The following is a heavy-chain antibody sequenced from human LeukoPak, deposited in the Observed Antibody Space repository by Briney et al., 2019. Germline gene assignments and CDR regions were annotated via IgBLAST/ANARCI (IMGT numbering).Heavy chain of an antibody. Sequence: GRSLRLSCAASGFTFSSYGMHWVRQAPGKGLEWVAVIWYDGSNKYYADSVKGRFTISRDNSKNTLYLQMNSLRAEDTAVYYCARVNTAMGGGFDYWGQGTLVTVSS. J-gene: IGHJ4*02. V-gene: IGHV3-33*01. CDR3: ARVNTAMGGGFDY. CDR2: IWYDGSNK. CDR1: GFTFSSYG. D-gene: IGHD5-18*01.